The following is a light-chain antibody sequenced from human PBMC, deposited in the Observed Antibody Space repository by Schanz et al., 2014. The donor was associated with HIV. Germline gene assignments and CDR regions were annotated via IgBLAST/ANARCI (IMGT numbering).Light chain of an antibody. Sequence: QSALTQPASVSGSPGQSITISCTGTSSDVGGYNYVSWYQQHPGKAPKLMIYDVSHRPSGVSNRFSGSKSGNTASLTISGLQAEDEADYYCSSYTSSNTVLFGGGTKLTVL. V-gene: IGLV2-14*03. CDR1: SSDVGGYNY. CDR3: SSYTSSNTVL. CDR2: DVS. J-gene: IGLJ3*02.